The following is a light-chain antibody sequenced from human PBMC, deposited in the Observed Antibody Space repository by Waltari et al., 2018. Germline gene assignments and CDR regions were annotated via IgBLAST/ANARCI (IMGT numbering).Light chain of an antibody. J-gene: IGKJ2*01. CDR3: QQCYSSPYT. Sequence: DIVMTQSPDSLAVSLGERATINCKSSPSVLSSSNNKNYLGWDQQKPGQPPKLLISWASTRECVVPDRFSGSGSGTDFTLTISSLQAEDVAGYYGQQCYSSPYTFGQGTKLEIK. CDR1: PSVLSSSNNKNY. V-gene: IGKV4-1*01. CDR2: WAS.